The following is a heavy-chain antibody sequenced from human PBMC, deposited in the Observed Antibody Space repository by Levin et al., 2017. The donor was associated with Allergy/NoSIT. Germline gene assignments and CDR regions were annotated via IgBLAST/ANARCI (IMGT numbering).Heavy chain of an antibody. D-gene: IGHD1-14*01. J-gene: IGHJ6*02. CDR3: ARGTRAVYYYYGMDV. Sequence: GGSLRLSCAASGFTFSSYWMSWVRQAPGKGLEWVANIKQDGSEKYYVDSVKGRFTISRDNAKNSLYLQMNSLRAEDTAVYYCARGTRAVYYYYGMDVWGQGTTVTVSS. CDR2: IKQDGSEK. CDR1: GFTFSSYW. V-gene: IGHV3-7*04.